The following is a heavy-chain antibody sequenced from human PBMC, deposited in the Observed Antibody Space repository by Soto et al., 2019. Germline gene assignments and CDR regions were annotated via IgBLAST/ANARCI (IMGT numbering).Heavy chain of an antibody. CDR3: ARSGYSYGGFDY. Sequence: TGGSLRLSCAASGFTFSSYSMNWVRQAPGKGLEWVSSISSSSSYIYYADSVKGRFTISRDNAKNSLYLQMNSLRAEDTAVYYCARSGYSYGGFDYWGQGTLVTVSS. CDR2: ISSSSSYI. J-gene: IGHJ4*02. V-gene: IGHV3-21*01. D-gene: IGHD5-18*01. CDR1: GFTFSSYS.